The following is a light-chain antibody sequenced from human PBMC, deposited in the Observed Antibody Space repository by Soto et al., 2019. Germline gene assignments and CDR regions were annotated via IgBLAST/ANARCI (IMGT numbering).Light chain of an antibody. V-gene: IGKV2-30*01. J-gene: IGKJ1*01. CDR2: KVS. CDR3: MQSNRWLWT. CDR1: QSLVFSDGNTY. Sequence: DVVLTQSPLSLPVALGQPASISCRSSQSLVFSDGNTYLNWFQQRPGQSPRRLIYKVSNRDSGVPERFSGSGLGTDLTLKNWRVEAEDVGVYYCMQSNRWLWTFGPGTKVEIQ.